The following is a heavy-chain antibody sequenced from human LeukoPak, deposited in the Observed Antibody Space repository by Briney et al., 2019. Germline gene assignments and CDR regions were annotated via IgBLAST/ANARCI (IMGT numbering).Heavy chain of an antibody. J-gene: IGHJ4*02. CDR3: AREYCSGGSCYSDY. CDR1: GFTFSSYA. Sequence: GGSLRLSCAASGFTFSSYAMHWVRQAPGKGLEWVAVISYDGSNKYYADSVKGRFTISRDNSKNTLYLRMNSLRAEDTAVYYCAREYCSGGSCYSDYWGQGTLVTVSS. CDR2: ISYDGSNK. V-gene: IGHV3-30-3*01. D-gene: IGHD2-15*01.